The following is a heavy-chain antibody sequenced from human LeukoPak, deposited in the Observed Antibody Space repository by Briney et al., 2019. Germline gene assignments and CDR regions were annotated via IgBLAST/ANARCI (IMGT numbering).Heavy chain of an antibody. V-gene: IGHV3-9*01. Sequence: GGSLRLSCAASGFTFDDYAMHWVRQAPGKGLEWVSGISWNSGSIGYADSVKGRFTISRDNAKNSLYLQMNSLRAEDTALYYCAKDPNHYLGHGMDVWGQGTTVTVSS. D-gene: IGHD1-14*01. J-gene: IGHJ6*02. CDR3: AKDPNHYLGHGMDV. CDR1: GFTFDDYA. CDR2: ISWNSGSI.